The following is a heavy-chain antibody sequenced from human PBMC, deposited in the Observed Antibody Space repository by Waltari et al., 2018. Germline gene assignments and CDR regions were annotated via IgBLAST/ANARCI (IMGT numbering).Heavy chain of an antibody. D-gene: IGHD6-19*01. CDR2: IKPGDSSR. CDR3: ARRSERGNWIQAWLGDFDV. V-gene: IGHV5-51*01. CDR1: GYMFNNFW. Sequence: EVHLVQSGAEVKKAVESLKISCQASGYMFNNFWIGWVRQMPGKGLAWMGSIKPGDSSRGYSPAVEGQVVISVAKSISTAYLQWTSLKASDSAIYYCARRSERGNWIQAWLGDFDVWGQGTMVTVSS. J-gene: IGHJ3*01.